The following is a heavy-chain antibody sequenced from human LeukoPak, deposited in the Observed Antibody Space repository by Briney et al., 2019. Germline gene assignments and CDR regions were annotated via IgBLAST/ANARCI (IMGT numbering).Heavy chain of an antibody. V-gene: IGHV4-39*07. Sequence: SETLSLTCTVSGGSISSSNYHWGWIRQPPGKGLEWIGSIYYTGTTNYNPSLKSRVTISVDLSKNQFSLKLNSVTAADTAVYYCTTSYASGWYVEYYFDYWGQGTLVAVSS. CDR1: GGSISSSNYH. CDR3: TTSYASGWYVEYYFDY. D-gene: IGHD6-19*01. J-gene: IGHJ4*02. CDR2: IYYTGTT.